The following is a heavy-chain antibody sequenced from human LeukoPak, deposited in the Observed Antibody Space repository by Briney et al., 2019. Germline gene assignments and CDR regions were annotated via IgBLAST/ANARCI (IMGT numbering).Heavy chain of an antibody. CDR2: ISSSGRTI. D-gene: IGHD2-15*01. CDR3: ARDFKDLRFDP. V-gene: IGHV3-48*01. Sequence: GGSLRLSCAASGFNFNVYSMTWVRQAPGKGLEWLSYISSSGRTIYYADSVKGRFSISRDNAKNSLFLHMDSLRAEDTAVYYCARDFKDLRFDPWGQGTLVTVSS. J-gene: IGHJ5*02. CDR1: GFNFNVYS.